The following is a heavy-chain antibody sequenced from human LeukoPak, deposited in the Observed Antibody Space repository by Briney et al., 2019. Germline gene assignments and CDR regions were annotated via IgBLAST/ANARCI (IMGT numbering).Heavy chain of an antibody. CDR2: ISGSGSNT. CDR1: GFTFSTYA. Sequence: PGGSLRLSCAASGFTFSTYAMTWVRQAPGKGLEWVSAISGSGSNTYYADSVKGRFTMSRDNSKNTLYLQMNSLRAEDTAVYYCARGRDWTLIWGQGTMVTVSS. D-gene: IGHD1-1*01. CDR3: ARGRDWTLI. J-gene: IGHJ3*02. V-gene: IGHV3-23*01.